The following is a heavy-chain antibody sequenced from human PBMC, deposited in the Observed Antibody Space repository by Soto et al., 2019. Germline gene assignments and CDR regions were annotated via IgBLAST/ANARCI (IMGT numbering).Heavy chain of an antibody. Sequence: GGSLRLSCAASGFTFSSYGMHWVRQAPGKGLEWVGVISYDGSKKYYVDSLKGRFTISRDNSKNTLYLQMNSLRTEDTAVYYCAKESAAAGSNWFDPWGQGTLVTVSS. CDR2: ISYDGSKK. CDR3: AKESAAAGSNWFDP. CDR1: GFTFSSYG. V-gene: IGHV3-30*18. D-gene: IGHD6-13*01. J-gene: IGHJ5*02.